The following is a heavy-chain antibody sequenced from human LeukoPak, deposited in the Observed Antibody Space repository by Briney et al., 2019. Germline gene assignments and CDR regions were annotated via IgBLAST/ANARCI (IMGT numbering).Heavy chain of an antibody. CDR3: ARHRQQLVRYDAFDI. CDR1: GYSFTSYW. CDR2: IYPGDPDT. J-gene: IGHJ3*02. D-gene: IGHD6-13*01. V-gene: IGHV5-51*01. Sequence: GESLKISCKGSGYSFTSYWIGWVRQMPGKGLEWMGIIYPGDPDTRYSPSFQGQVTISADKSISTAYLQWSSLKASDTTMYYCARHRQQLVRYDAFDIWGQGTMVTVSS.